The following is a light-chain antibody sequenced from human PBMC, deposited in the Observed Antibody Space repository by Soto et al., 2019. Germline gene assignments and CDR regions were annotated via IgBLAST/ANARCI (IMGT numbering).Light chain of an antibody. CDR3: TSYSRYRVLV. V-gene: IGLV2-14*01. CDR1: SSDIGGYKY. J-gene: IGLJ3*02. Sequence: QSVLTQPASVSGSLGQSITISCTGTSSDIGGYKYVSWYQQHPGKAPKLIIFEVSNRPSGVSDRFSGSNSGNTASLTISGPQAEVEADYYCTSYSRYRVLVFGGGTNVTVL. CDR2: EVS.